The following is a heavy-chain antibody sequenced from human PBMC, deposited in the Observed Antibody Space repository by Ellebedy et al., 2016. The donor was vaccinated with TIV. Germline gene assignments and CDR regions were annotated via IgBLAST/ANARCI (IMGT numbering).Heavy chain of an antibody. D-gene: IGHD6-13*01. CDR2: INPSGGST. V-gene: IGHV1-46*01. J-gene: IGHJ4*02. Sequence: ASVKVSXXASGYTFTSYYMHWVRQAPGQGLEWMGIINPSGGSTSYAQKFQGRVTMTRDTSTSTVYMELSSLRSEDTAVYYCARSGYSSSWYESGVDYWGQGTLVTVSS. CDR1: GYTFTSYY. CDR3: ARSGYSSSWYESGVDY.